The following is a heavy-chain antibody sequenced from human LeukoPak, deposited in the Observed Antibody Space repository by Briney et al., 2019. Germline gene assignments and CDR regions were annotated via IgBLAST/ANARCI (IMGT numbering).Heavy chain of an antibody. J-gene: IGHJ4*02. CDR2: INPNSGGT. V-gene: IGHV1-2*02. CDR1: GYTFTGYY. CDR3: ARPYSNSWYYFDY. D-gene: IGHD6-13*01. Sequence: ASVKVSCKASGYTFTGYYMHWVRQAPGQGLEWMGWINPNSGGTNYAQKFQGRVTMTRDTSISTAYMELSRLRSDDTAVYYCARPYSNSWYYFDYWGQGTLVTVSS.